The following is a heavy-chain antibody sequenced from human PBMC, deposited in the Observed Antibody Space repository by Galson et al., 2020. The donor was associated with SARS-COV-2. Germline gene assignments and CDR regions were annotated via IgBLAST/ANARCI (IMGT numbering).Heavy chain of an antibody. D-gene: IGHD2-21*01. CDR1: GFTVSSHY. CDR3: ARKTCGGACFSGYYFDY. Sequence: GESLKISCAASGFTVSSHYMTWVRQAPGKGLEWVSVLYTYCTTYYADSVQDRFTISRDNSKNTQYLQMNSLRAEDTALYYCARKTCGGACFSGYYFDYWGQGTLVTVSP. J-gene: IGHJ4*02. CDR2: LYTYCTT. V-gene: IGHV3-53*01.